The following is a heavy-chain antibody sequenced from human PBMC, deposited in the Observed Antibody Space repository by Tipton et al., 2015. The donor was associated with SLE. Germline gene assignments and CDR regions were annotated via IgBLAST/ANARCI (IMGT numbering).Heavy chain of an antibody. CDR2: VYYSGGT. Sequence: TLSLTCTVSGDSISSYYWNWIRQPPGKGLEWLGYVYYSGGTDYNPSLKSRVTISVDTSKNQFSLRLTSVTAADTAVYFCARGRSSLYYYYYMDVWGKGTTVTVSS. J-gene: IGHJ6*03. V-gene: IGHV4-59*12. CDR1: GDSISSYY. CDR3: ARGRSSLYYYYYMDV. D-gene: IGHD6-6*01.